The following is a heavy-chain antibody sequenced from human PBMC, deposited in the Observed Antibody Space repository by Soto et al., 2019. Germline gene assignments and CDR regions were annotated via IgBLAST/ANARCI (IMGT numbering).Heavy chain of an antibody. V-gene: IGHV4-39*01. CDR2: IYYSGST. CDR3: ARRYGYYFDY. CDR1: GDSITSNSYF. J-gene: IGHJ4*01. D-gene: IGHD4-17*01. Sequence: PSETLSLTCTVSGDSITSNSYFWAWIRQPPGKGLEWIGSIYYSGSTYHNPSLKSRVTISVDRSNNQFSLKLTSVTAADTAVYYWARRYGYYFDYWGHGTLVTVSS.